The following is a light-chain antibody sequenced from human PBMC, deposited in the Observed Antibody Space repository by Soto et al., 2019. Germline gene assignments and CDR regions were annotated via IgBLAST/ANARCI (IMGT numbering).Light chain of an antibody. J-gene: IGKJ3*01. CDR1: QSVSSSY. V-gene: IGKV3D-20*02. Sequence: ESLVTQSQGALSLSPGERATLACRASQSVSSSYLAWYQQKPGQAPRLLIYGASSRATGIPDRFSGSGSGTDFTLTISRLEPEDFAVYYCQQRSNWIFGPGTKVDI. CDR3: QQRSNWI. CDR2: GAS.